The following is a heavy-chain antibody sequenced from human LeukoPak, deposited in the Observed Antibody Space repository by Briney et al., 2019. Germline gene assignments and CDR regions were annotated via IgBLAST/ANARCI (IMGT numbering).Heavy chain of an antibody. CDR3: ARARGASITIFGVVINAFDI. D-gene: IGHD3-3*01. CDR1: GYSITSGYN. J-gene: IGHJ3*02. CDR2: TYYSGST. Sequence: SETLSLTCTVPGYSITSGYNWAWIRQPPGKVLEWIGYTYYSGSTNYNPSLKSRVTISVDTSKNQFSLKLSSVTAADTAVYYCARARGASITIFGVVINAFDIWGQGTMVTVSS. V-gene: IGHV4-61*01.